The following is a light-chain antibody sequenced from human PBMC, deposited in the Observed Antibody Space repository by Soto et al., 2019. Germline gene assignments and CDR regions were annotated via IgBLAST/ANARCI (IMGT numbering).Light chain of an antibody. J-gene: IGKJ5*01. Sequence: ERVMTQSPATLSVSPGERGTLSRRASQSVSSNLAWYQQKPGQAPRLLIYGASSRATGIPDRFSGNGSGTDFTLTISRLEPEDFAVYYCQQYGSSPITFGQGTRLEIK. CDR2: GAS. CDR1: QSVSSN. V-gene: IGKV3-20*01. CDR3: QQYGSSPIT.